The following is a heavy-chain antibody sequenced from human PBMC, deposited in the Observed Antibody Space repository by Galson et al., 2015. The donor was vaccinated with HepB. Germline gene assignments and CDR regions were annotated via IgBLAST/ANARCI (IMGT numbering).Heavy chain of an antibody. CDR3: ARNGFDL. V-gene: IGHV4-34*01. CDR1: DELSAFY. D-gene: IGHD2-8*01. CDR2: ITRSGNA. J-gene: IGHJ4*02. Sequence: SETLSLTCAVPDELSAFYWSWIRQPPDMGLEWLGEITRSGNANYNPSLKSRVTISVDTSKSHFYLKMTTLSAAETAVYYCARNGFDLWGQGTLVTVSS.